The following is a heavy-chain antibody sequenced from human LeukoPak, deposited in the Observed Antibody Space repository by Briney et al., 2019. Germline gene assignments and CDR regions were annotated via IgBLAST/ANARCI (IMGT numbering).Heavy chain of an antibody. Sequence: GGSLRLSCSASGFTFSSYAMHWVRQAPGKGLEYVSAISSNGGSTYYADSVKGRFTISGDNSRNTLYLQMSSLRAEDTAVYYCVKRQGPGSGGYYGMDVWGKGTTVTVSS. D-gene: IGHD3-10*01. J-gene: IGHJ6*04. CDR1: GFTFSSYA. V-gene: IGHV3-64D*06. CDR2: ISSNGGST. CDR3: VKRQGPGSGGYYGMDV.